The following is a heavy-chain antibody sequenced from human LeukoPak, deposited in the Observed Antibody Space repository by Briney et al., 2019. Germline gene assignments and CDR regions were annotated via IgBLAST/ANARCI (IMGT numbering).Heavy chain of an antibody. V-gene: IGHV1-2*06. CDR3: ARDVAAAGDY. J-gene: IGHJ4*02. D-gene: IGHD6-13*01. CDR2: INPNSGGT. Sequence: EWMGRINPNSGGTNYAQKFQGRVTMTRDTSISTAYMELSRLRSDDTAVYYCARDVAAAGDYWGQGTLVTVS.